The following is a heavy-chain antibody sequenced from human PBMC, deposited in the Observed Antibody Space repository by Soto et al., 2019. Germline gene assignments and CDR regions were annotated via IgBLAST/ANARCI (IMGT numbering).Heavy chain of an antibody. V-gene: IGHV4-31*03. D-gene: IGHD6-13*01. J-gene: IGHJ6*02. CDR1: GGSISSGGYY. Sequence: PSETLSLTCIVSGGSISSGGYYWSWIRQHTGKGLEWIGYIYYSGSTYYNPSLKSRVTISVDTSKNQFSLKLSSVTAADTAVYYCARESSSWSHYYYYGMDVWGQGTTVTVSS. CDR2: IYYSGST. CDR3: ARESSSWSHYYYYGMDV.